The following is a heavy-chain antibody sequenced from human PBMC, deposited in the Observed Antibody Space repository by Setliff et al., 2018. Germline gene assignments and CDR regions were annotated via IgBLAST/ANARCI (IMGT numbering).Heavy chain of an antibody. CDR2: INHSGST. J-gene: IGHJ5*01. D-gene: IGHD2-2*01. V-gene: IGHV4-34*01. CDR1: SGSFSCYF. CDR3: TAGLGGDCSSMGCSNESWA. Sequence: PSETLSLTCAVYSGSFSCYFWSWIRQPPWKGLEWIGEINHSGSTNYNPSLNSRVTFSLDTSKKQFSLKLSSVTAADTAVYYCTAGLGGDCSSMGCSNESWAWDQGTLVTVSS.